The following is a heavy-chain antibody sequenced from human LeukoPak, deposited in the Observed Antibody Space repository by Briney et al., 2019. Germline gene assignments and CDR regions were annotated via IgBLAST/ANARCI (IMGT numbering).Heavy chain of an antibody. J-gene: IGHJ6*03. D-gene: IGHD3-3*01. Sequence: SETLSLTCTVSGGSISSYYWSWIRQPPGKGLEWIGYIYYSGSTNYNPSLKSRVTISVDTSKNQFSLKLSSVTAADTAVYYCARGRGDYDFWSGYYSKRYYYYYYYMDVWGKGTTVTVSS. V-gene: IGHV4-59*01. CDR3: ARGRGDYDFWSGYYSKRYYYYYYYMDV. CDR1: GGSISSYY. CDR2: IYYSGST.